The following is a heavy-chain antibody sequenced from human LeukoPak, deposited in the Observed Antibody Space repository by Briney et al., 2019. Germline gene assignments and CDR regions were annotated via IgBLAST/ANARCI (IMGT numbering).Heavy chain of an antibody. V-gene: IGHV4-34*01. CDR2: INHSGST. D-gene: IGHD3-10*01. Sequence: SETLSLTCTVYGGSFSGYYWSWIRQPPGQGLEWVGEINHSGSTNYNPSLKSRVTISVDTSKNQFSLKLSSVTAADTAVFYCARLYGSGSYYNYWGQGTLVTVSS. CDR1: GGSFSGYY. J-gene: IGHJ4*02. CDR3: ARLYGSGSYYNY.